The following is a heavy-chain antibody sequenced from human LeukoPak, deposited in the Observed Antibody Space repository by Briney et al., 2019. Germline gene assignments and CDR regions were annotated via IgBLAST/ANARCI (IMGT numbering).Heavy chain of an antibody. J-gene: IGHJ6*02. CDR1: GASINGFF. Sequence: SETLSLTCSVSGASINGFFWNWVRQTPEKGLEWIGYVSHRGATTSNPTLKSRVSITIDTSKSQISLTMTSVTAADSALYYCARDRRGSFCTFDLWGPGTTVSVS. CDR2: VSHRGAT. V-gene: IGHV4-59*01. D-gene: IGHD1-26*01. CDR3: ARDRRGSFCTFDL.